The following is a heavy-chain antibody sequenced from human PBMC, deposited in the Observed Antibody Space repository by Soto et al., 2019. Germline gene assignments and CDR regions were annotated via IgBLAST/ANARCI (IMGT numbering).Heavy chain of an antibody. D-gene: IGHD5-12*01. CDR2: ISSSSSYI. J-gene: IGHJ4*02. CDR3: ARDTDGGYDGTLGDY. V-gene: IGHV3-21*01. CDR1: GFTFSSYS. Sequence: EVQLVESGGGLVKPGGSLRLSCAASGFTFSSYSMNWVRQAPGKGLEWVSSISSSSSYIYYADSVKGRFTISRDNAKNSLYLQMNSLRAEDTAVYYCARDTDGGYDGTLGDYWGQGTLVTVSS.